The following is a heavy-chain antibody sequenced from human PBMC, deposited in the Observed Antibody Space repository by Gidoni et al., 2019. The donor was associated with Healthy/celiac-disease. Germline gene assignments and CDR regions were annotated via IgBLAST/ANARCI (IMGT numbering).Heavy chain of an antibody. Sequence: QVQLQESGPGLVKPSETLSLTCTVSGGSISSYYWSWIRQPPGKGLEWIGYIYYSGSTNYNPSLKSRVTISVDTSKNQFSLKLSSVTAADTAVYYCARFLRSIYGGTDAFDIWGQGTMVTVSS. CDR3: ARFLRSIYGGTDAFDI. CDR1: GGSISSYY. V-gene: IGHV4-59*01. D-gene: IGHD2-15*01. J-gene: IGHJ3*02. CDR2: IYYSGST.